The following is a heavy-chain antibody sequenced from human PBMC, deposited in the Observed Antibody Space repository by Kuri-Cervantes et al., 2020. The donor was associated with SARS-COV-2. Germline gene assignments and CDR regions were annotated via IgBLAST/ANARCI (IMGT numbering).Heavy chain of an antibody. CDR1: GFTVSSNE. CDR3: TTDRGPLAPLSN. D-gene: IGHD3-3*02. CDR2: IKSKTDGETT. V-gene: IGHV3-15*01. Sequence: GESLKISCAASGFTVSSNEMSWVRQAPGKGLEWVGRIKSKTDGETTDYAAPVKGRFTISRDDSKNTLYLQMNSLKTEDTAVYYCTTDRGPLAPLSNWGQGTLVTVSS. J-gene: IGHJ4*02.